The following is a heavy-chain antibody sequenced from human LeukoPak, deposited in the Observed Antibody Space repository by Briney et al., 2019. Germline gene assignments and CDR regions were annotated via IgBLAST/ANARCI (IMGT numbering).Heavy chain of an antibody. V-gene: IGHV1-46*01. CDR1: GYIFTSYY. CDR3: ARDYYDSSGYYYPDY. J-gene: IGHJ4*02. D-gene: IGHD3-22*01. CDR2: INPSGGST. Sequence: GASVKVSCKASGYIFTSYYMHWVRQAPGQGLEWMGIINPSGGSTSYAQKFQGRVTMTRDTSTSTVYMELSSLRSDDTAVYYCARDYYDSSGYYYPDYWGQGTLVTVSS.